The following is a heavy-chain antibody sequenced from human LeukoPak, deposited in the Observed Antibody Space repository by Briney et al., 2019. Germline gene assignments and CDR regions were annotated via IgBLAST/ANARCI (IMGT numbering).Heavy chain of an antibody. CDR1: GGSINSGTYY. CDR2: IHTSGST. V-gene: IGHV4-61*02. J-gene: IGHJ6*03. D-gene: IGHD4-17*01. CDR3: ARDSAGYGDYTQNYYYYYMDV. Sequence: SQTLSLTCNVSGGSINSGTYYWTWIRQPAGKGLEWIGRIHTSGSTNYDPSLKSRVTISVDASKNQFSLRLASVTAADTAVYYCARDSAGYGDYTQNYYYYYMDVWGKGTTVTVSS.